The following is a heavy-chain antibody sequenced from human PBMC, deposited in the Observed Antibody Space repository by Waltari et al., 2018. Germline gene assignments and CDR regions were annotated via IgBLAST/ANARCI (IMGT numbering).Heavy chain of an antibody. V-gene: IGHV3-30*02. D-gene: IGHD5-18*01. CDR1: GFTFSSYG. CDR2: IRYDGSNK. Sequence: QVQLVESGGGVVQPGGSLRLSCAASGFTFSSYGMHWVRQAPGKGLEWVAFIRYDGSNKYYADSVKGRFTISRDNSKNTLYLQMNSLRAEDTAVYYCARRVRGSIQLWSGDYYYMDVWGKGTTVTISS. J-gene: IGHJ6*03. CDR3: ARRVRGSIQLWSGDYYYMDV.